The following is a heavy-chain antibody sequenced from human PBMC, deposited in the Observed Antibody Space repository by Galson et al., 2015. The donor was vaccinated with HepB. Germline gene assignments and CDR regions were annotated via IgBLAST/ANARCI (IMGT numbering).Heavy chain of an antibody. CDR1: GYTFTSYA. D-gene: IGHD6-13*01. J-gene: IGHJ4*02. Sequence: QSGAEVKKPGASVKVSCKASGYTFTSYAMHWVRQAPGQRLEWMGWINAGNGNTKYSQKFQGRVTITRDTSASTAYMELSSLRSEDTAVYYCARDSRIAAAGTYFDYWGQGTLVTVSS. V-gene: IGHV1-3*01. CDR3: ARDSRIAAAGTYFDY. CDR2: INAGNGNT.